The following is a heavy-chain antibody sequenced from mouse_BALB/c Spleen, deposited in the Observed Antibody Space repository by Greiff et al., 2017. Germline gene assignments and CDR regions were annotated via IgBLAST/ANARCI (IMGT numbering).Heavy chain of an antibody. CDR1: GFTFSSYT. V-gene: IGHV5-6-4*01. D-gene: IGHD2-3*01. Sequence: EVKLVESGGGLVKPGGSLKLSCAASGFTFSSYTMSWVRQTPEKRLEWVATISSGGSYTYYPDSVKGRFTISRDNAKNTLYLQMSSLKSEDTAMYYCTRGSYDGYYFFAYWGQGTLVTVSA. CDR2: ISSGGSYT. CDR3: TRGSYDGYYFFAY. J-gene: IGHJ3*01.